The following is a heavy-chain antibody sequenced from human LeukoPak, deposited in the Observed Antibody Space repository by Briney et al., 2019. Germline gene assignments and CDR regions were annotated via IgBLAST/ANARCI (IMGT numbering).Heavy chain of an antibody. J-gene: IGHJ6*03. Sequence: VASVKVSCKASGYTFTSYYMHWVRQAPGQGLEWMGIINPSGGSTSYAQKFQGRVTMTRDMSTSTVYMELSSLRSEDTAVYYCARGYDTLLVSYYYYYMDVWGKGTTVTVSS. D-gene: IGHD5-12*01. CDR3: ARGYDTLLVSYYYYYMDV. CDR2: INPSGGST. CDR1: GYTFTSYY. V-gene: IGHV1-46*01.